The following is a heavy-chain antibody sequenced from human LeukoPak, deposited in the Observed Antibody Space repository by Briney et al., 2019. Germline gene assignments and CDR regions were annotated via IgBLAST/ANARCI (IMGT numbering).Heavy chain of an antibody. CDR2: VSNSGDTA. V-gene: IGHV3-23*01. CDR1: GFTFSTYG. CDR3: AIIGSSTFGSTGF. D-gene: IGHD3-16*01. J-gene: IGHJ4*02. Sequence: GGSLRLSCVASGFTFSTYGMIWVRQAPGKGAEWVSLVSNSGDTANYADSVKGRFTISRDNSKNTLYLQMDSLRAEDTAAYYCAIIGSSTFGSTGFWGQGTLVTVSS.